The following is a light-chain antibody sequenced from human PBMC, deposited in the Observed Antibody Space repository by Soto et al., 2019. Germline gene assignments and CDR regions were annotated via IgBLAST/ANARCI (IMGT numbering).Light chain of an antibody. CDR3: MQATHWPPYT. V-gene: IGKV2-30*01. CDR2: KVS. Sequence: EVVMTQSPRNLPVTLGQPASISCWSSQGLVYSDGNTHLNWFQQRPGHSPRRLLYKVSFRDSGVPDRFSGSGSGTAFTLTSSRVEAEDVGIYYCMQATHWPPYTFGQGTKLEIK. CDR1: QGLVYSDGNTH. J-gene: IGKJ2*01.